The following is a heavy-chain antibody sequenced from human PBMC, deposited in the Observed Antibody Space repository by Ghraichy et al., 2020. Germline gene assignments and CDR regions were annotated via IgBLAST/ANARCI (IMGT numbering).Heavy chain of an antibody. CDR1: GFTVSTNY. V-gene: IGHV3-66*01. Sequence: GGSLRLSCAASGFTVSTNYMTWLHQAPGKGLEWVSVIYNDGSTYYADSVKGRFTISRDNSKNTLYLQMNSLRAEDTAVYYCARSAGNFRTRFDDWGQGTLVTVSS. J-gene: IGHJ4*02. CDR3: ARSAGNFRTRFDD. D-gene: IGHD1-7*01. CDR2: IYNDGST.